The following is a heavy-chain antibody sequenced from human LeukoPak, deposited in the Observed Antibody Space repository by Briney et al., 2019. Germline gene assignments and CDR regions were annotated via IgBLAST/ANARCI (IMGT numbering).Heavy chain of an antibody. D-gene: IGHD5-24*01. CDR1: GFSFSSHA. V-gene: IGHV3-23*01. Sequence: PGGSLRLSCGASGFSFSSHAMYWFRQAPGKGLEWVSLISGSGDSTYYADSVKGRFTISRDNSKNTLYLQMNSLRAEDTDVYYCTRDLFDYWGQGTLVTVSS. CDR3: TRDLFDY. CDR2: ISGSGDST. J-gene: IGHJ4*02.